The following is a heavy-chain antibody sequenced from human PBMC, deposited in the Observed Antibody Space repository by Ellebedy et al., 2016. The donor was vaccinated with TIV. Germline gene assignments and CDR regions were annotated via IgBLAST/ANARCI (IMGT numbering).Heavy chain of an antibody. D-gene: IGHD2-2*01. CDR1: GGSISSYY. CDR2: IYTSGST. Sequence: GSLRLXXTVSGGSISSYYWSWIRQPAGKGLEWIGRIYTSGSTSYNPSLKSRVTMSVDTSKNQFSLKLSSVTAADTAVYYCAREAIVVVPAHAEYYYYMDVWGKGTTVTVSS. J-gene: IGHJ6*03. V-gene: IGHV4-4*07. CDR3: AREAIVVVPAHAEYYYYMDV.